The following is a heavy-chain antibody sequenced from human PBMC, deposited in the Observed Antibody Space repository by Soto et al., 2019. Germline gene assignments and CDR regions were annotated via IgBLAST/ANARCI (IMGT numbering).Heavy chain of an antibody. V-gene: IGHV3-30*03. CDR2: ISYDGSEK. J-gene: IGHJ4*02. CDR3: PRGTYSNYGWALHYFDY. CDR1: GFTFSSYG. D-gene: IGHD4-4*01. Sequence: GGSLRLSCAASGFTFSSYGMHWVRQAPGKGLEWVAVISYDGSEKYYVDSVKGRFTISRDNAKNSLYLQMNSLRAEDTAVYYCPRGTYSNYGWALHYFDYWGQGTLVTVSS.